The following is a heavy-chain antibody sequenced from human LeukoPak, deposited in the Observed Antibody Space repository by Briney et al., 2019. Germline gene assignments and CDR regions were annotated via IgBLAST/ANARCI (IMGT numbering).Heavy chain of an antibody. CDR3: AREVGGSYYGPTDH. CDR1: GDSISSGSYY. D-gene: IGHD3-10*01. J-gene: IGHJ4*02. Sequence: SETLSLTCTVSGDSISSGSYYWSWIRQPAGKGLEWIERIYTSGNTYYNPSLKSRATISVDTSKNQFSLKLSSVTAADTAMYYCAREVGGSYYGPTDHWGQGTLVTVST. CDR2: IYTSGNT. V-gene: IGHV4-61*02.